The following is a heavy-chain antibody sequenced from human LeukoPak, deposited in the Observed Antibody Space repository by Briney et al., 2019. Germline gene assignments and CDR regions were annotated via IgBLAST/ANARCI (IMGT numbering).Heavy chain of an antibody. CDR1: GFTFNSFV. J-gene: IGHJ3*02. V-gene: IGHV3-30-3*01. CDR2: VPSLAGSNK. CDR3: AREGDSSGHAGAFDM. Sequence: PGGSLRLSCAASGFTFNSFVMHWVRQAPGKGLEWVALVPSLAGSNKQYAESVQGRFTISRDNSKNTLYLEMNSLGLEDTAIYYCAREGDSSGHAGAFDMWGQGTMVTVSS. D-gene: IGHD3-22*01.